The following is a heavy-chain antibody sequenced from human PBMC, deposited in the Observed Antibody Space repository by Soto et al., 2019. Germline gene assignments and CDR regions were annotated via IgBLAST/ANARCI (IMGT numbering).Heavy chain of an antibody. D-gene: IGHD5-12*01. Sequence: EVQLVESGGGLVQPGGSLRLSCAASGFTFSDHYIDWVRQAPGKGLEWVGRSRNKAQRYTTEYAASVKGRFTISRDDSKYSVYLERNSLSPEDTAVYYGAVDFGATRSYGGQGRLVTVSS. V-gene: IGHV3-72*01. CDR3: AVDFGATRSY. CDR1: GFTFSDHY. CDR2: SRNKAQRYTT. J-gene: IGHJ4*02.